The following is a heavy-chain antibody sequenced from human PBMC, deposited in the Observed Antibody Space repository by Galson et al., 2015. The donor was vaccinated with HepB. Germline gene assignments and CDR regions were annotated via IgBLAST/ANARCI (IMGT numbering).Heavy chain of an antibody. CDR2: IYYSGST. D-gene: IGHD6-6*01. J-gene: IGHJ4*02. CDR1: GGSISSGGYY. Sequence: TLSLTCTVSGGSISSGGYYWSWIRQHPGKGLEWIGYIYYSGSTYYNPSLKSRVTISVDTSKNQFSLKLSSVTAADTAVYYCARDRSRGDSSSWEGDFFDYWGQGTLVTVSS. CDR3: ARDRSRGDSSSWEGDFFDY. V-gene: IGHV4-31*03.